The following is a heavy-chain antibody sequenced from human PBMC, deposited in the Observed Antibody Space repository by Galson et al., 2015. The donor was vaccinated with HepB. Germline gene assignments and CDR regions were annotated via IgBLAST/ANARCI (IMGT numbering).Heavy chain of an antibody. J-gene: IGHJ4*02. CDR1: GGTFSSYA. CDR2: IIPILGIA. V-gene: IGHV1-69*04. D-gene: IGHD3-16*01. CDR3: ALPGGDKPFDY. Sequence: SVKVSCKASGGTFSSYAISWVRQAPGQGLEWMGRIIPILGIANYAQKFQGRVTITADKSTSTAYMELSSLRSEDTAVYYCALPGGDKPFDYWGQGTLVTVSS.